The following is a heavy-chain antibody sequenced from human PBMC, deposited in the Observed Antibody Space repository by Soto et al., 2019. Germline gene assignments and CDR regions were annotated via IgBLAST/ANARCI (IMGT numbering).Heavy chain of an antibody. J-gene: IGHJ4*02. V-gene: IGHV4-59*03. CDR3: AAYRGAFYFDF. Sequence: PSETLSLTCSVSGRSMSSNYWSWLRQSPDKGLEWLGYVFYGGTDYNPSLGGRVTMSVETSKSQFSLTFSSVTAADTAVYYCAAYRGAFYFDFWGQGIQVTVSS. D-gene: IGHD4-4*01. CDR1: GRSMSSNY. CDR2: VFYGGT.